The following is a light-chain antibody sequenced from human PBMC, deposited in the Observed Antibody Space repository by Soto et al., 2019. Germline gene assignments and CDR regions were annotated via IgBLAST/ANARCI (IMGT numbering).Light chain of an antibody. Sequence: DIQMTQSPSSLSASVGDSVTITCRASQSVRNYLNWYQQKPGKAPKLLIYAASSLQSGVPSRFSGSGSGTDFTLTISSLQPEDFATYYCQQSYSTPLTFGGGTKVDIK. CDR3: QQSYSTPLT. V-gene: IGKV1-39*01. CDR1: QSVRNY. J-gene: IGKJ4*01. CDR2: AAS.